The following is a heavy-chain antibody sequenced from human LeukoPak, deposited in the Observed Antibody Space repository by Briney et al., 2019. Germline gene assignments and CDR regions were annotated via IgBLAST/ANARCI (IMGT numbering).Heavy chain of an antibody. J-gene: IGHJ4*02. CDR2: ISAYNGNT. Sequence: ASVKVSCKASGYTFTSYDINWVRQAPGQGLEWMGWISAYNGNTNYAQKLQGRVTMTTDTSTSTAYMELRSLRSDDTAVYYCARALYSSSSSSYWGQGTLVTVSS. CDR1: GYTFTSYD. CDR3: ARALYSSSSSSY. D-gene: IGHD6-6*01. V-gene: IGHV1-18*01.